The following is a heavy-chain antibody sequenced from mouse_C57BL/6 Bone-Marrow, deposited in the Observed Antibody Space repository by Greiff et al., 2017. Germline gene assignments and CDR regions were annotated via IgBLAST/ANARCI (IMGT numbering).Heavy chain of an antibody. V-gene: IGHV1-64*01. CDR2: IHPNSGST. D-gene: IGHD2-3*01. Sequence: QVQLQQPGAELVKPGASVKLSCKASGYTFTSYWMHWVKQRPGQGLEWIGMIHPNSGSTNYNEKFKSKAKLTVDKSSSTAYMQLSSLTSEDSAVYYCARGDGYYYFDYWGQGTTLTVSS. J-gene: IGHJ2*01. CDR3: ARGDGYYYFDY. CDR1: GYTFTSYW.